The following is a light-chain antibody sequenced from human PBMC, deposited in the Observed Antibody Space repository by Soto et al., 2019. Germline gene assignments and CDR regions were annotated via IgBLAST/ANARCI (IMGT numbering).Light chain of an antibody. Sequence: EIGLTQSRATLSLSPGERATHSCRASQSVSSYLAWYQQKPGQAPRLLIYDASNRATGIPARFSGSGSGTDFTLTISSLEPEDFAVYYCQQRSNWITFGQGTRLEIK. CDR2: DAS. J-gene: IGKJ5*01. V-gene: IGKV3-11*01. CDR3: QQRSNWIT. CDR1: QSVSSY.